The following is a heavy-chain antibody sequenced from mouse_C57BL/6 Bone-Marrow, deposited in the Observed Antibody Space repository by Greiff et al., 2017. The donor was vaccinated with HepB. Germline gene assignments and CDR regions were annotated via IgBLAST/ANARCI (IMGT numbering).Heavy chain of an antibody. V-gene: IGHV5-17*01. D-gene: IGHD2-3*01. CDR1: GFTFSDYG. Sequence: EVQGVESGGGLVKPGGSLKLSCAASGFTFSDYGMHWVRQAPEKGLEWVAYISSGSSTIYYADTVKGRFTISRDNAKNTLFLQMTSLRSEDTAMYYCARPDGYYVSWFAYWGQGTLVTVSA. J-gene: IGHJ3*01. CDR3: ARPDGYYVSWFAY. CDR2: ISSGSSTI.